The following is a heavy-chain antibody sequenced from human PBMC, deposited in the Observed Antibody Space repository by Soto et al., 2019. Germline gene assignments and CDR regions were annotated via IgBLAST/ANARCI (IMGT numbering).Heavy chain of an antibody. Sequence: PSETLSLTCTVSGGSISSGGYYWSWIRQHPGKGLEWIGYIYYSGSTYYNPSLKSRVTISVDTSKNQFSLKLSSVTAADTAVYYCAREGPYSSGWYRPPLTYFDYWGQGTLVTVSS. CDR2: IYYSGST. D-gene: IGHD6-19*01. CDR3: AREGPYSSGWYRPPLTYFDY. J-gene: IGHJ4*02. CDR1: GGSISSGGYY. V-gene: IGHV4-31*03.